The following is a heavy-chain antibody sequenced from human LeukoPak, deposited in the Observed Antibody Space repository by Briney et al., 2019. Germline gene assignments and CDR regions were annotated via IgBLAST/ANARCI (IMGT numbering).Heavy chain of an antibody. CDR2: MHPGDADT. CDR3: ARPGSSGWYGTFVY. Sequence: NPGESLKISCKGSGYRFTSYWIAWVRQMPGKGLEWMGIMHPGDADTRYSPSFQGQVTISVDTSISTAYLQWSSLKASDTAMYYCARPGSSGWYGTFVYWGQGTLVTVSS. D-gene: IGHD6-19*01. V-gene: IGHV5-51*01. CDR1: GYRFTSYW. J-gene: IGHJ4*02.